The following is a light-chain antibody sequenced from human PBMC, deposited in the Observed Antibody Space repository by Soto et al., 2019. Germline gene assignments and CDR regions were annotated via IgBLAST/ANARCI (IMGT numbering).Light chain of an antibody. V-gene: IGKV3-15*01. CDR3: QQYNNWPRT. J-gene: IGKJ1*01. CDR1: QSVSSN. Sequence: EIVLSQSPDTLSVSSGESATISCRASQSVSSNLAWYQQKPGQAPRLLIYGASTRATGIPARFSGSGSGTEFTLTISSLQSEDFAVYYCQQYNNWPRTFGQGTK. CDR2: GAS.